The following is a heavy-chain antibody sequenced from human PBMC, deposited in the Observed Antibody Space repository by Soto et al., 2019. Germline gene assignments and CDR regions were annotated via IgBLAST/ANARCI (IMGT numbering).Heavy chain of an antibody. CDR2: IVVGSGNT. V-gene: IGHV1-58*01. CDR1: GFTFASSA. CDR3: AAYGLLPTALRYYGMDV. Sequence: GASVKVSCKASGFTFASSAVQWVRQARGQRLEWIGWIVVGSGNTNYAQKFQERVTITRDMSTSTAYMELTSLRSEDTAVYFCAAYGLLPTALRYYGMDVWGQGTTVTVSS. J-gene: IGHJ6*02. D-gene: IGHD3-10*01.